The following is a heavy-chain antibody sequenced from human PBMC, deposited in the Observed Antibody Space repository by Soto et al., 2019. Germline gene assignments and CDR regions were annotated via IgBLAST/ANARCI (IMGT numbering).Heavy chain of an antibody. D-gene: IGHD2-15*01. V-gene: IGHV1-3*01. CDR2: INAGNGNT. Sequence: QVLLVQSGAEVKKPGASVKVSCKASGYTFTSYTMHWVRQAPGQRLEWMGWINAGNGNTKYSQKFQGRVTISRATFASSAYMELSSLGPEDMAVYYCARDIVVVVAASYSYSGMDVWGQGNTVTVSS. CDR1: GYTFTSYT. J-gene: IGHJ6*02. CDR3: ARDIVVVVAASYSYSGMDV.